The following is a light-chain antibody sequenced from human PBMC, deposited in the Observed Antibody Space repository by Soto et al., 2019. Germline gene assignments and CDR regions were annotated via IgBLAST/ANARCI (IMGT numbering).Light chain of an antibody. J-gene: IGLJ2*01. CDR2: EGS. Sequence: QSVLTQPPSVSGAPGQSVTISCTGTSTDFVSYNRVSWYQQPPGTAPKLIIYEGSKRPSGVSNRFSGSESGNTASLTISGLQAEDEADYYCCSFAVGSTLVFGGGTKLTVL. V-gene: IGLV2-23*01. CDR1: STDFVSYNR. CDR3: CSFAVGSTLV.